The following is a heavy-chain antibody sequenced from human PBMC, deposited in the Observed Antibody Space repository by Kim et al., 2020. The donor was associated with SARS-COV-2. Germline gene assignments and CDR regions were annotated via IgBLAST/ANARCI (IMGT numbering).Heavy chain of an antibody. J-gene: IGHJ4*02. CDR3: AREVLRYFDWLSYYFDY. D-gene: IGHD3-9*01. V-gene: IGHV1-46*01. Sequence: KIQGRDTMTRDTSTGTVYMELSSLRSEDTAVYYCAREVLRYFDWLSYYFDYWGQGTLVTVSS.